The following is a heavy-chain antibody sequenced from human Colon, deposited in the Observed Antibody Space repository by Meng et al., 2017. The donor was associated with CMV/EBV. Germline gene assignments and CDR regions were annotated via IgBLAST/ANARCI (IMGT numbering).Heavy chain of an antibody. CDR3: ARVGSSGGMDY. Sequence: LFRFASALPFTGTSMPWVRQAPGQRLEWVASIRSRVTYIHYADSVKGRFTISRDNAKTSVYLQMDNLRGEDTAVYFCARVGSSGGMDYWGQGTLVTVSS. V-gene: IGHV3-21*01. CDR1: ALPFTGTS. J-gene: IGHJ4*02. CDR2: IRSRVTYI. D-gene: IGHD2-15*01.